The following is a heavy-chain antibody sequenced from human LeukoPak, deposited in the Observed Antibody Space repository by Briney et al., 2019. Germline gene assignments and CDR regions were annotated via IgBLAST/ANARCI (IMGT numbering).Heavy chain of an antibody. D-gene: IGHD6-6*01. CDR2: ISYDSSNK. CDR1: GFTFSNYG. CDR3: ARGLYSSSSIPWFDS. Sequence: PGGSLRLSCAASGFTFSNYGMHWVRQAPGKGLEWVALISYDSSNKYYADSVKGRFTISRDNSKNTLYLQMNSLRAEDTAVYYCARGLYSSSSIPWFDSWGQGTLVTVPS. V-gene: IGHV3-30*03. J-gene: IGHJ5*01.